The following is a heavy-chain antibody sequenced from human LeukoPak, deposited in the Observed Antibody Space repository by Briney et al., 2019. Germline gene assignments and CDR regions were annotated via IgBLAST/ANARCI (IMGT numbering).Heavy chain of an antibody. Sequence: GGSLRLSCAASGFTFSSYSINWVRQAPGKGLEWVAVISYDGSNKHYADSVKGRFTISRDNSKNTLYLQMNSLRAEDTAVYYCAKDPIWWNYFDYWGQGTLVTVSS. CDR3: AKDPIWWNYFDY. J-gene: IGHJ4*02. V-gene: IGHV3-30*18. D-gene: IGHD2-8*02. CDR2: ISYDGSNK. CDR1: GFTFSSYS.